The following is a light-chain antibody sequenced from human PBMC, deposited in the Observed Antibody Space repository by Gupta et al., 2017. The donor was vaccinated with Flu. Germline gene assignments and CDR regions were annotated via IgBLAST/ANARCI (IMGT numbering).Light chain of an antibody. CDR1: QSIADH. CDR3: QHEDNWLFN. CDR2: GAS. V-gene: IGKV3-15*01. J-gene: IGKJ2*01. Sequence: EIVLTQSPATLSVSPGETLTLSCRASQSIADHLAWYHHRPGQPPRLLIYGASSRATDLPDRISGSGSATEFTLTITSLQSEDFGVYYCQHEDNWLFNFGQGTKVEI.